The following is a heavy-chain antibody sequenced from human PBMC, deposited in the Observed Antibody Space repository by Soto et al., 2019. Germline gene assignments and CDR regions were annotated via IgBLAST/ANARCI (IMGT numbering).Heavy chain of an antibody. CDR1: GDSVSSNSAA. J-gene: IGHJ3*02. Sequence: SQTLSLTCAISGDSVSSNSAAWNWIRQSPSRGLEWLGRTYYRSKWYNEYAVPVKSRITINPETSKNQFSLQLNSVTPEDTAVYYCAREGKYSGYDDAFDIWGQGTMVTVSS. V-gene: IGHV6-1*01. D-gene: IGHD5-12*01. CDR2: TYYRSKWYN. CDR3: AREGKYSGYDDAFDI.